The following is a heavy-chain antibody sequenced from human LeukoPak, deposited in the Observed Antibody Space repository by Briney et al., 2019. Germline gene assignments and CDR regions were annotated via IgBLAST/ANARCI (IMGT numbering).Heavy chain of an antibody. J-gene: IGHJ2*01. V-gene: IGHV4-4*07. Sequence: SETLSLTCTVSGGSISSYYWSWIRQPAGKGLEWIGRIYTSGSTNYNPSLKSRVTMLVDTSKNQFSLKLTSVTAADTAMYYCARRNSGSWYFDLWGRGTLVTVSS. CDR2: IYTSGST. D-gene: IGHD6-13*01. CDR3: ARRNSGSWYFDL. CDR1: GGSISSYY.